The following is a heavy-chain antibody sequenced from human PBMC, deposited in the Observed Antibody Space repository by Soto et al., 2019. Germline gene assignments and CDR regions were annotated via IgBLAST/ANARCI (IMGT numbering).Heavy chain of an antibody. Sequence: EVQLVASGGTLVQPGGSLRLSCAASEFTFSNYEMSWVRQAPGKGLEWVSYISTTSSHIYYADSVKGRFTISRDNAKNSLYLQMNSLRAEDTAVYHCARENYDVSGYFLDFWGQGTLVTVSS. CDR1: EFTFSNYE. D-gene: IGHD3-22*01. J-gene: IGHJ4*02. CDR3: ARENYDVSGYFLDF. CDR2: ISTTSSHI. V-gene: IGHV3-48*03.